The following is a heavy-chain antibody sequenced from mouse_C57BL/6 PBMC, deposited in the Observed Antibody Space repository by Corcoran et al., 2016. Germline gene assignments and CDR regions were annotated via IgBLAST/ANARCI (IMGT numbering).Heavy chain of an antibody. D-gene: IGHD1-1*02. CDR2: INTYSGVP. CDR1: GYTFTTYG. Sequence: QIQLVQSGPELKKPGETVKISCKASGYTFTTYGMSWVKQAPGKGLKWMGWINTYSGVPTYADDFKGRFAFSLETSASTAYLQINNLKNEDTATCLCARYGGNYFFAYWGQGTLVTVSA. CDR3: ARYGGNYFFAY. J-gene: IGHJ3*01. V-gene: IGHV9-3*01.